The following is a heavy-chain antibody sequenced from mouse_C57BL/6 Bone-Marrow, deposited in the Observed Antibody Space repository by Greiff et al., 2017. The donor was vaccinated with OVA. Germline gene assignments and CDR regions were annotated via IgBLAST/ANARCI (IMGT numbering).Heavy chain of an antibody. J-gene: IGHJ4*01. CDR1: GFTFSDYG. V-gene: IGHV5-17*01. Sequence: VQLKESGGGLVKPGGSLKLSCAASGFTFSDYGMHWVRQAPEKGLEWVAYISSGSSTIYYADTVKGRFTISRDNAKNTLFLQMTSLRSEDTAMYYCIIYYGNYDAMDYWGQGTSVTVSS. CDR3: IIYYGNYDAMDY. D-gene: IGHD2-1*01. CDR2: ISSGSSTI.